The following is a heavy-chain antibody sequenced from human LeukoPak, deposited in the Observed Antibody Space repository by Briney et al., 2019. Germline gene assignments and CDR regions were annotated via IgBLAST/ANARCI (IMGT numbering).Heavy chain of an antibody. J-gene: IGHJ4*02. Sequence: ASVKVSCKASGYTFTGYYMHWVRQAPGQGLEWMGWINPNSGGTNYAQKFQGRVTMTRDTSISTAYMELSRLRSDDTAVYYCARGSLGYCTNGVCSPQGYWGQGTLVTVSS. D-gene: IGHD2-8*01. CDR2: INPNSGGT. CDR3: ARGSLGYCTNGVCSPQGY. CDR1: GYTFTGYY. V-gene: IGHV1-2*02.